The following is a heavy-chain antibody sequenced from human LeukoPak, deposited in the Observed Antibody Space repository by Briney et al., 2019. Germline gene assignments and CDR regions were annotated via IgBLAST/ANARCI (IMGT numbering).Heavy chain of an antibody. J-gene: IGHJ4*02. CDR3: ARGTDRSKAGDH. CDR2: IHPSGIF. CDR1: GGSCDDYY. V-gene: IGHV4-34*01. Sequence: SETLPLTCAVYGGSCDDYYCSWLRQPPGKGLEWIGEIHPSGIFYYNSSLLSRVTISIDTSKSQFSLRLTSVTAADTAFYYCARGTDRSKAGDHWGQGSLVTVSS.